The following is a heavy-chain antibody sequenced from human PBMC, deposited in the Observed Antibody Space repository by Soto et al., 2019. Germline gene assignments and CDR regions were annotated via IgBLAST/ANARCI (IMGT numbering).Heavy chain of an antibody. CDR1: GFTFSSYA. Sequence: GGSLRLSCAASGFTFSSYAMHWVRQAPGKELEWVAVISYDGSNKYYADSVKGRFTISRDNSKNTLYLQMNSLRAEDTAVYYCARGRKELSYFDYWGQGTLVTVSS. CDR2: ISYDGSNK. CDR3: ARGRKELSYFDY. D-gene: IGHD1-26*01. V-gene: IGHV3-30-3*01. J-gene: IGHJ4*02.